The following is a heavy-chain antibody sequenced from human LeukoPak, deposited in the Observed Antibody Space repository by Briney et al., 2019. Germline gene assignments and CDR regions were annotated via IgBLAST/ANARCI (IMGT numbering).Heavy chain of an antibody. V-gene: IGHV4-34*01. D-gene: IGHD3-22*01. CDR1: GGSFGGYY. CDR2: INHSGST. CDR3: ASSYSYDSSGYLAPYYYYYGMDV. Sequence: PSETLSLTCAVYGGSFGGYYWSWIRQPPGKGLEWIGEINHSGSTNYNPSLKSRVTISVDTSKNQFSLKLSSVTAADTAVYYCASSYSYDSSGYLAPYYYYYGMDVWGQGTTVTVSS. J-gene: IGHJ6*02.